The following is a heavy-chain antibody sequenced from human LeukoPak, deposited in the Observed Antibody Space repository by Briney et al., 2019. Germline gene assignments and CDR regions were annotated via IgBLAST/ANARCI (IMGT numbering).Heavy chain of an antibody. Sequence: GGSLRLSCAASGFTVSSNYMSWVRQAPGKGLEWVSVIYSGGSTYYADSVKGRFTISRDNSKNTLYLQMNSPRAEDTAVYYCARSPDYGDYYYYMDVWGKGTTVTVSS. CDR2: IYSGGST. V-gene: IGHV3-66*02. D-gene: IGHD4-17*01. CDR1: GFTVSSNY. CDR3: ARSPDYGDYYYYMDV. J-gene: IGHJ6*03.